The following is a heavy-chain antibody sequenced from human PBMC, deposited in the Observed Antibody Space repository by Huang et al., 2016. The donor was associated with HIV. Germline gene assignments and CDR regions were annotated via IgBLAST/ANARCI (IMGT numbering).Heavy chain of an antibody. CDR1: GFTFDNFA. D-gene: IGHD6-6*01. V-gene: IGHV3-23*01. J-gene: IGHJ5*01. CDR3: AKEARAITSALNWFDS. Sequence: EVHLLELGGGSVQPGGSLRLSCAASGFTFDNFARNWVRQAPGKGPEWVSGSGGSGVSTHYADSVKGRFTISRDTSKNTVFLQMNSLRAEDTAVYYGAKEARAITSALNWFDSWGPGILVTVSS. CDR2: SGGSGVST.